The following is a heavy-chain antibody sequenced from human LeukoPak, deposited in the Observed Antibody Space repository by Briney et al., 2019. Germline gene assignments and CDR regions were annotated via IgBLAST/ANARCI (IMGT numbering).Heavy chain of an antibody. J-gene: IGHJ4*02. Sequence: GASVKVSCKASGYTLIGYHIHWVRQAPGQGLEWMGWINPNSGGTNFAQRFQGRVSMTRDTSISTAYMGLKRLRSDDTALYYCASGSDDYSNYFLDYWGQGTLVTVSS. V-gene: IGHV1-2*02. CDR2: INPNSGGT. D-gene: IGHD4-11*01. CDR3: ASGSDDYSNYFLDY. CDR1: GYTLIGYH.